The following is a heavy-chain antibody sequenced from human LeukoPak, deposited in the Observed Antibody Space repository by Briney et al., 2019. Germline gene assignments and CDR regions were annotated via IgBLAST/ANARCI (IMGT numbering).Heavy chain of an antibody. CDR3: ARGGLRLTLIRGIIPFDY. Sequence: PSQTLSLTCTVSGTSFSSGSYYWSWIRQHPGKGLEWIGYIHFSDNTYYNPSLKSRLIMSLDTSKNQVSLKLISVTAADTAVYYCARGGLRLTLIRGIIPFDYWGLGTLVTVSS. V-gene: IGHV4-31*03. CDR2: IHFSDNT. CDR1: GTSFSSGSYY. J-gene: IGHJ4*02. D-gene: IGHD3-10*01.